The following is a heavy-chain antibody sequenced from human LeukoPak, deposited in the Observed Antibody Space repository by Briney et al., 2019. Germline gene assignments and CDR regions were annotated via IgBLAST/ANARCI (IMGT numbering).Heavy chain of an antibody. V-gene: IGHV3-7*01. CDR3: AREEKGIAAFDDY. D-gene: IGHD6-13*01. CDR1: GFTFSSYW. Sequence: PGGSLRLSCAASGFTFSSYWMSWVRQAPGKGLEWVANIKQDGSEKYYVDSVKGRFTISRDNAKNSLYPQMNSLRAEDTAVYYCAREEKGIAAFDDYWGQGTLVTVSS. J-gene: IGHJ4*02. CDR2: IKQDGSEK.